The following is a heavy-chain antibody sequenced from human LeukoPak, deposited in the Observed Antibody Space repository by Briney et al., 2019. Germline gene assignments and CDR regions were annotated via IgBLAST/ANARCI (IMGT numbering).Heavy chain of an antibody. J-gene: IGHJ4*02. CDR2: ISSNGGST. CDR3: ARGPYSTPLDY. V-gene: IGHV3-64*01. CDR1: GFTFSSYA. D-gene: IGHD4-11*01. Sequence: PGGSLRLSCAASGFTFSSYAMHWVRQAPGKGLEYVSAISSNGGSTYYANSVKGRFTTSRDNSKNTLYLQMGSLRAEDMAVYYCARGPYSTPLDYWGQGTLVTVSS.